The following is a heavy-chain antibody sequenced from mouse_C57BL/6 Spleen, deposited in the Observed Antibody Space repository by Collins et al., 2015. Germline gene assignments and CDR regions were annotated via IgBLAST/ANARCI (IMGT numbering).Heavy chain of an antibody. V-gene: IGHV1-80*01. CDR3: ARWDYDYYYAMDY. J-gene: IGHJ4*01. CDR1: GYAFSSYW. D-gene: IGHD2-4*01. Sequence: QVQLQQSGAELVKPGASVKISCKASGYAFSSYWMNWVKQRPGKGLEWIGQIYPGDGDTNYNGKFKGKATLTADKSSSTAYMQLSSLTSEDSAVYFCARWDYDYYYAMDYWGQGTSVTVSS. CDR2: IYPGDGDT.